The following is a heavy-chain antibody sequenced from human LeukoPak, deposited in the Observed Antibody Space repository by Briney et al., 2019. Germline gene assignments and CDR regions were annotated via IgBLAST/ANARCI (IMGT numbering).Heavy chain of an antibody. CDR3: TKDPNGDYVGAFDP. CDR1: GFTFSTFA. Sequence: GGSLRLSCAASGFTFSTFAMTWVRQAPGKGLEWVSSITGTHYITYYTDSVKGRFTISRDNSKNTLYLQMNSLRADDTAIYYCTKDPNGDYVGAFDPWGQGTLVTVSS. V-gene: IGHV3-23*01. CDR2: ITGTHYIT. J-gene: IGHJ5*01. D-gene: IGHD4-17*01.